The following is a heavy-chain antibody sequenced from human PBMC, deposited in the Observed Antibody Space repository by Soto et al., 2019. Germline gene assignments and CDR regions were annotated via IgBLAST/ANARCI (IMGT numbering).Heavy chain of an antibody. CDR1: GFTFSSYA. J-gene: IGHJ6*02. V-gene: IGHV3-23*01. CDR3: AKASLDSYGSSYYYYGMDV. CDR2: ISGSGGST. D-gene: IGHD5-18*01. Sequence: PGGALRLYCAASGFTFSSYAMSWVRQAPGKGLEWVSAISGSGGSTYYADSVKGRFTISRDNSKNTLYLQMNSLRAEDTAVYYCAKASLDSYGSSYYYYGMDVWGQGTTVTVSS.